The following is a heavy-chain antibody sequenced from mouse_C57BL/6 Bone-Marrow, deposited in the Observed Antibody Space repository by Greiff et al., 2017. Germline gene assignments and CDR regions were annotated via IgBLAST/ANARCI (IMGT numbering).Heavy chain of an antibody. D-gene: IGHD3-2*02. CDR3: ARDSSGDVRFAY. V-gene: IGHV1-64*01. J-gene: IGHJ3*01. CDR2: IHPNSGST. CDR1: GYTFTSYW. Sequence: QVQLQQPGAELVKPGASVKLSCKASGYTFTSYWMHWVKQRPGQGLEWIGMIHPNSGSTNYNEKFKSKATLTVDKSSSTAYMQLSSLTSEDSAVYYGARDSSGDVRFAYWGQGTLVTVSA.